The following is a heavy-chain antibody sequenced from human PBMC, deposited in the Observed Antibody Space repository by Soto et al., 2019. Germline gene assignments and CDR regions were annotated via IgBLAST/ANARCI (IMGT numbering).Heavy chain of an antibody. J-gene: IGHJ4*02. CDR1: GFSFSDDW. Sequence: AGGSLRLSCEASGFSFSDDWMHWVRQAPGKGLVWVSSVSSVGSTTDYADSVKGRFTISRDNAKNTLYLQMNSLGAEDTAVYYCVRGKYSGSYFFDYWGQGXLVTVYS. V-gene: IGHV3-74*01. D-gene: IGHD1-26*01. CDR2: VSSVGSTT. CDR3: VRGKYSGSYFFDY.